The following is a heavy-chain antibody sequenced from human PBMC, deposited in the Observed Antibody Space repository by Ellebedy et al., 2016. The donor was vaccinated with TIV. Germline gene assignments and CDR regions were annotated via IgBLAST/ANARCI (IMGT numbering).Heavy chain of an antibody. CDR1: GGSISSYY. Sequence: SETLSLTXTVSGGSISSYYWSWIRQPPGKGLEWIGYIYYSGSTNYNPSLKSRVTISVDTSKNQFSLKLSSVTAADTAVYYCARVGYSYGYVDYWGQGTLVTVSS. V-gene: IGHV4-59*01. CDR3: ARVGYSYGYVDY. D-gene: IGHD5-18*01. J-gene: IGHJ4*02. CDR2: IYYSGST.